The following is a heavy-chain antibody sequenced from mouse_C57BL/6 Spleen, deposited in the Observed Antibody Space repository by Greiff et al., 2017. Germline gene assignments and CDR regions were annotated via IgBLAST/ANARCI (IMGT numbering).Heavy chain of an antibody. D-gene: IGHD1-1*01. V-gene: IGHV1-53*01. CDR1: GYTFTSYW. CDR3: ARYYGSSYLDY. Sequence: QVQLKESGTELVKPGASVKLSCKASGYTFTSYWMHWVKQRPGQGLEWIGNINPSNGGTNYNEKFKSKATLTVDKSSSTAYMQLSSLTSEDSAVYYCARYYGSSYLDYWGQGTTLTVSS. J-gene: IGHJ2*01. CDR2: INPSNGGT.